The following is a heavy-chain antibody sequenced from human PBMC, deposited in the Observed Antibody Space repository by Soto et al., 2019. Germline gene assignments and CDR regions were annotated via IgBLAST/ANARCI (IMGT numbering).Heavy chain of an antibody. J-gene: IGHJ4*02. CDR3: AKDAPYYGDYVSDFDY. D-gene: IGHD4-17*01. CDR2: ISGSGGST. Sequence: EVQLLESGGGLVQPGGSLRLSCAASGFTFSSYAMSWVRQAPGKGLEWVSAISGSGGSTYYADSVKGRFTSSRDNSKNTRYLQMNSLRAEDTAVYYCAKDAPYYGDYVSDFDYWGQGTLVTVSS. CDR1: GFTFSSYA. V-gene: IGHV3-23*01.